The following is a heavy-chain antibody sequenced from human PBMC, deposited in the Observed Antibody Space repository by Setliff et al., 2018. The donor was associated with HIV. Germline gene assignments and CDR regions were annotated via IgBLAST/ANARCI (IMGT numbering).Heavy chain of an antibody. CDR2: IYSGGTT. Sequence: PSETLSLTCTVSGGSISSSSYYWGWIRQHPGKGLEWIGNIYSGGTTYYNSSLRSRVTISVDTSKNQSSLKLNSVTAADTAVYYCARHAVPHYYDSSGPSWGPGTLVTVSS. CDR3: ARHAVPHYYDSSGPS. V-gene: IGHV4-39*07. J-gene: IGHJ5*02. CDR1: GGSISSSSYY. D-gene: IGHD3-22*01.